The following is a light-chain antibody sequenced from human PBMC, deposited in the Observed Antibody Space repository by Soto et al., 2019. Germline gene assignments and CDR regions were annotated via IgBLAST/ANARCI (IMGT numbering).Light chain of an antibody. CDR3: QQYGSSPWT. CDR2: GAS. V-gene: IGKV3-20*01. CDR1: QSVSSSY. J-gene: IGKJ1*01. Sequence: DIALTQSPGTLSLSPGERATLSCRASQSVSSSYLAWYQQKPGQAPRLLIYGASSRATGVPDRFSGSGSGTDFTLTISRLEPDDFAVYYCQQYGSSPWTFGQGTKVEFK.